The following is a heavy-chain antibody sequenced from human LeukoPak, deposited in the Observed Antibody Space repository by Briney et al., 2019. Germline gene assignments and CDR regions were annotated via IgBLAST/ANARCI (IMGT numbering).Heavy chain of an antibody. D-gene: IGHD2/OR15-2a*01. CDR1: GFTFTDYY. Sequence: ASMKVSCKSSGFTFTDYYIHWVRQAPGQGLEWMGYIGPHSSATSSPQEFQGRVTMIRDTSMSTAYMELTRLTSDDTAVCYCAREGNGLLSKDFDYWGQGTLVTVSS. J-gene: IGHJ4*02. V-gene: IGHV1-2*02. CDR2: IGPHSSAT. CDR3: AREGNGLLSKDFDY.